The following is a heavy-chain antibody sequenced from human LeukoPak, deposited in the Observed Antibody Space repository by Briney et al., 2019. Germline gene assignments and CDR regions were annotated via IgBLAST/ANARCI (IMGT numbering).Heavy chain of an antibody. Sequence: RGSLRLSCAASGFTFSSYEMNWVRQAPGKGLEWVSYISSSGSTIYYADSVKGRFTISRDNAKNSLYLQMNSLRAEDTAVYYCARDLGGAAGAFDIWGQGTMVTVSS. V-gene: IGHV3-48*03. J-gene: IGHJ3*02. CDR3: ARDLGGAAGAFDI. CDR2: ISSSGSTI. D-gene: IGHD6-13*01. CDR1: GFTFSSYE.